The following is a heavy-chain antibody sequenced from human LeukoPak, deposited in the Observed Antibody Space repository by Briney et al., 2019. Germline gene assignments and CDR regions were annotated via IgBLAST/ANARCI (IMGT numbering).Heavy chain of an antibody. J-gene: IGHJ4*02. D-gene: IGHD5-12*01. CDR1: GFTSTDYA. V-gene: IGHV3-23*01. Sequence: GGSLRLSCAASGFTSTDYAMNWVRQAPGKGLEWVSVLIGSSGSTDYADSVKGRFTISRDNSKNTLFLQMNSLRAENTAIYYCAKGAYDYIEIGYFDSWGQGTLVTVSS. CDR3: AKGAYDYIEIGYFDS. CDR2: LIGSSGST.